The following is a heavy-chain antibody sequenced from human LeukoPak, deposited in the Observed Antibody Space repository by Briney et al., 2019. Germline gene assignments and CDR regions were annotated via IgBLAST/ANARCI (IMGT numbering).Heavy chain of an antibody. CDR2: ISSSSSTI. Sequence: SGGSLRLSCAASGFTFNTYSMNWVRQAPGKGLEWVSYISSSSSTIHYADSVKGRCTISRDNAKNSVYLQMNSLRVDDTGIYYCARRHSSVFEPWGQGTLVTVSS. V-gene: IGHV3-48*01. J-gene: IGHJ5*02. CDR1: GFTFNTYS. D-gene: IGHD3-22*01. CDR3: ARRHSSVFEP.